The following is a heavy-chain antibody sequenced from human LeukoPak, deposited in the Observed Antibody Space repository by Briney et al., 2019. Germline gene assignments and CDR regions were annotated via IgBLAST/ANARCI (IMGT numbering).Heavy chain of an antibody. J-gene: IGHJ4*02. V-gene: IGHV1-2*02. CDR1: GYTFTSYD. Sequence: GASVKVSCKASGYTFTSYDINWVRQAPGQGLEWMGWINPNSGGTNYAQKFQGRVTMTRDTSISTAYMELSRLRSDDTAVYYCARESYARYNWNLVFDYWGQGTLVTVSS. D-gene: IGHD1-7*01. CDR2: INPNSGGT. CDR3: ARESYARYNWNLVFDY.